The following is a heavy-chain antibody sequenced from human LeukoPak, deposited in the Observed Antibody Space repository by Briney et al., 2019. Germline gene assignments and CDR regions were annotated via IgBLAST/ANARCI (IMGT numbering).Heavy chain of an antibody. D-gene: IGHD6-13*01. J-gene: IGHJ3*02. V-gene: IGHV3-30*04. Sequence: GGSLRLSCAASGFTFSSYAMHWVRQAPGKGLEWVAVISYDGSNKYYADSVKGRFTISRDNSKNTLYLQMNSLRAEDTAVYYCARDSRSSRGTFDIWGQGTMVTVSS. CDR1: GFTFSSYA. CDR2: ISYDGSNK. CDR3: ARDSRSSRGTFDI.